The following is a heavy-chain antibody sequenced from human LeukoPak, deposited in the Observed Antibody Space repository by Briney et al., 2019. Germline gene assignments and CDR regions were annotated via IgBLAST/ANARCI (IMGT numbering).Heavy chain of an antibody. CDR1: GFTLSSYW. CDR2: IKQDGSEK. Sequence: TGGSLRLSCAASGFTLSSYWMSWVRQAPGKGLERVANIKQDGSEKYYVDSVKGRFTISRDNAKNSLYLQMNSLRAEDTAVYYCARDWEYSSGWSAFDIWGQGTMVTVSS. D-gene: IGHD6-19*01. J-gene: IGHJ3*02. V-gene: IGHV3-7*01. CDR3: ARDWEYSSGWSAFDI.